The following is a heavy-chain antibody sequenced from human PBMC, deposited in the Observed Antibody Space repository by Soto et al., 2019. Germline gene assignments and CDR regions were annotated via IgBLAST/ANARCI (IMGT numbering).Heavy chain of an antibody. D-gene: IGHD3-10*01. Sequence: QVQLVQSGAEVKKPGSSVKVSCKASGGTFSTYTINWVRQAPGQGLEWMGRIIPLLDVTNNAQRFQGRVTITADKSTSTVYMELTSLTSQDTAVYYCARESGTVGYDDSWGQGTLVTVSS. J-gene: IGHJ4*02. V-gene: IGHV1-69*08. CDR2: IIPLLDVT. CDR3: ARESGTVGYDDS. CDR1: GGTFSTYT.